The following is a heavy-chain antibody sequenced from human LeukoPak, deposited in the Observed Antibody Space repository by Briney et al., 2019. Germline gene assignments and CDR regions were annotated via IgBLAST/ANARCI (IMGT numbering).Heavy chain of an antibody. V-gene: IGHV1-69*04. D-gene: IGHD2-2*01. CDR1: GGTFSSYA. Sequence: GASVKVSCKASGGTFSSYAISWVRQAPGQGLEWMGRIIPILGMANYAQKFQGRVTITADKSTSTAYMELSSLRSEDTAVYYCAMGYCSSTSCYEGDYWGQGTLVTVSS. CDR2: IIPILGMA. J-gene: IGHJ4*02. CDR3: AMGYCSSTSCYEGDY.